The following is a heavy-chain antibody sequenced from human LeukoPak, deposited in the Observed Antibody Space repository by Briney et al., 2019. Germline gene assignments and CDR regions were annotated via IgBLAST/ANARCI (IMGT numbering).Heavy chain of an antibody. J-gene: IGHJ4*02. CDR3: AKARFNSLYYFDY. D-gene: IGHD3-16*01. V-gene: IGHV3-23*01. CDR1: GFTFSSYG. CDR2: ISSSDGTT. Sequence: GGSLRLSCAASGFTFSSYGMSWVRQAPGKGLEWVSSISSSDGTTYFADSVKGRFTFSRDNSKNTLYLQMNSLRAEDTAVYFCAKARFNSLYYFDYWGQGTLVPVSS.